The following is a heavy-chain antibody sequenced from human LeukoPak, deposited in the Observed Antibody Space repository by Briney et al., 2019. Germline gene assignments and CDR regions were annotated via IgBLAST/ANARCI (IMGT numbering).Heavy chain of an antibody. V-gene: IGHV3-30*04. D-gene: IGHD6-13*01. CDR3: ARDLAAAGTNFDC. CDR2: ISYDGSNK. Sequence: GGSLRLSCAASGFAFSIYAIHRVRQAPGKGLEWVAVISYDGSNKYYADSVKGRFTISRDNSKNTLYLQMNSLRAEDTAVYYCARDLAAAGTNFDCWGQGTLVTVTS. CDR1: GFAFSIYA. J-gene: IGHJ4*02.